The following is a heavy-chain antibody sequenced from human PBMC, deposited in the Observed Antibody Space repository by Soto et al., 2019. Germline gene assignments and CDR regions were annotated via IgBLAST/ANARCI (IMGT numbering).Heavy chain of an antibody. D-gene: IGHD6-13*01. CDR1: GLSFTDHS. Sequence: GSLRLSCAASGLSFTDHSMNWVRQAPGKGLEWISYIRGTTTISYADSVKGRFTISRDNAENSLYLQMNSLRDEDTAVYYCARDLSWAFDHWGQGALVTVSS. V-gene: IGHV3-48*02. J-gene: IGHJ4*02. CDR2: IRGTTTI. CDR3: ARDLSWAFDH.